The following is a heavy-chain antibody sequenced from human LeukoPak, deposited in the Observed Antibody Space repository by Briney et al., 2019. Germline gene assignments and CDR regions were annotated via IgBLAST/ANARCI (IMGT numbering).Heavy chain of an antibody. CDR3: AKDHVPTVTTRGYFDY. CDR2: IRGRDVSGSGGST. J-gene: IGHJ4*02. Sequence: PGGSLRLSCAASGFTFSSYAMSWVRQAPGKGLEWVSAIRGRDVSGSGGSTYYADSVKGRFTISRDNSKNTLYLQMNSLRAEDTAVYYCAKDHVPTVTTRGYFDYWGQGTLVTVSS. V-gene: IGHV3-23*01. CDR1: GFTFSSYA. D-gene: IGHD4-17*01.